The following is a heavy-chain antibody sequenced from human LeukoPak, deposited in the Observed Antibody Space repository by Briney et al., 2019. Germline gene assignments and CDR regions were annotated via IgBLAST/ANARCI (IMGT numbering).Heavy chain of an antibody. D-gene: IGHD6-19*01. V-gene: IGHV3-48*04. Sequence: PGGSLRLSCAASGFTFSSYSMNWVRQAPGKGLEWVSYISSSGSTIYYADSVKGRFTISRDNAKNSLYLQMNSLRAEDTAVYYCARDQSRYPGIAVAGKFDYWGQGTLVTVSS. J-gene: IGHJ4*02. CDR1: GFTFSSYS. CDR3: ARDQSRYPGIAVAGKFDY. CDR2: ISSSGSTI.